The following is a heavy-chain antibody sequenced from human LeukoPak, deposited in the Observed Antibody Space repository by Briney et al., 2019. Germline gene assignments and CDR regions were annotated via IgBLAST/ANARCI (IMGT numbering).Heavy chain of an antibody. J-gene: IGHJ4*02. CDR1: GGSVSSSAYY. CDR3: ARGVAGRIFDY. CDR2: IYYSGST. V-gene: IGHV4-39*07. Sequence: SETLSLTCTVSGGSVSSSAYYWGWIRQPPEKGLEWIGNIYYSGSTYYNPSLKSRVTISIDTSKNQFSLKLSSVTAADTAVYYCARGVAGRIFDYWGQGTLVTVSS. D-gene: IGHD6-19*01.